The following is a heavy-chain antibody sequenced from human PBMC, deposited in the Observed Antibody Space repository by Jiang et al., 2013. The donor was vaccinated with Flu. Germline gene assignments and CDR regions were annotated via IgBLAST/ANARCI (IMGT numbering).Heavy chain of an antibody. CDR3: ARQFMFRGVISWFDP. CDR2: IYLSGTT. Sequence: GSGLVKPSETLSLTCTVSASSINSGHYWGWIRQPPGKGLEWIGAIYLSGTTYYNPSLKSRVTISVDTSKNYFSLKLSSVTAADTAVYYCARQFMFRGVISWFDPWSQGTLVTVSS. J-gene: IGHJ5*02. V-gene: IGHV4-38-2*02. CDR1: ASSINSGHY. D-gene: IGHD3-10*01.